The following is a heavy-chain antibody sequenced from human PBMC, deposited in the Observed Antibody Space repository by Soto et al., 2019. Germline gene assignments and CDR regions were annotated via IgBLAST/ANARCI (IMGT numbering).Heavy chain of an antibody. D-gene: IGHD5-18*01. CDR1: GGSFSGYY. Sequence: TSETLSLTCAVYGGSFSGYYWSWIRQPPGKGLEWIGEINHSGSTNYNPSLKSRVTISVDTSKNQFSLKLSSVTAADTAVYYCARGRDTAMVTYYYYGMDVWGQGTTVTVSS. V-gene: IGHV4-34*01. CDR3: ARGRDTAMVTYYYYGMDV. J-gene: IGHJ6*02. CDR2: INHSGST.